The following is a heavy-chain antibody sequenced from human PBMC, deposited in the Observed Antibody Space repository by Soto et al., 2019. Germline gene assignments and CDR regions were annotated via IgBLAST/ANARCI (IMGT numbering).Heavy chain of an antibody. D-gene: IGHD3-16*02. CDR2: ISGSGGST. CDR1: GFTFSSYA. V-gene: IGHV3-23*01. J-gene: IGHJ4*02. Sequence: GGSLRLSCAASGFTFSSYAMSWVHQAPGKGLEWVSAISGSGGSTYYADSVKGRFTISRDNSKNTLYLQMNSLRAEDTAVYYCAKDRFYDYVWGSYPHWGQGTLVTVSS. CDR3: AKDRFYDYVWGSYPH.